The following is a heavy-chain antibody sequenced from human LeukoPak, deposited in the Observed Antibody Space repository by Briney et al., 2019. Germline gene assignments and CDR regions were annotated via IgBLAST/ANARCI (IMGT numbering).Heavy chain of an antibody. J-gene: IGHJ3*02. Sequence: SQTLSLTCAISGDSVSSNSTAWNWIRQSPSRGLEWLGRTYYRSKWYNDYAVSVKSRITLNPDPSKNQFSLQLNSVTPEDTAVYYCARGDCSGGICYSDSAFDIWGQGTMVTVSS. CDR2: TYYRSKWYN. CDR1: GDSVSSNSTA. D-gene: IGHD2-15*01. CDR3: ARGDCSGGICYSDSAFDI. V-gene: IGHV6-1*01.